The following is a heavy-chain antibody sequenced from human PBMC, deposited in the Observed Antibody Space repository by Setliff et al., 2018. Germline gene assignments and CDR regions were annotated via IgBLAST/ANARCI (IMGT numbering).Heavy chain of an antibody. CDR1: GFTFSGSA. CDR3: AAAPAGSDVFDM. CDR2: IRSKSDSYAT. D-gene: IGHD6-13*01. V-gene: IGHV3-73*01. J-gene: IGHJ3*02. Sequence: GGSLRLSCAASGFTFSGSAMYWVRQASGKGLEWVGRIRSKSDSYATIYAASVRGRFTISRDDSKNTAYLQMNSLKTEDTAVYYCAAAPAGSDVFDMWGQGSMVTVSS.